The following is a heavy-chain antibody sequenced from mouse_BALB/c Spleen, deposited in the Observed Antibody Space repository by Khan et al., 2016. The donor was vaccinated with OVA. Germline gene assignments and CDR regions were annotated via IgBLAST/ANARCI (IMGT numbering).Heavy chain of an antibody. CDR2: INPSNGYT. D-gene: IGHD2-14*01. V-gene: IGHV1-4*01. Sequence: VQGVESGAELARPGASVKMSCKASGYTFTSYTIHWIKKRPGQGLEWIGYINPSNGYTNYNQKFKDKATLTTDKSSTTAYLQLSSLTSDDSAVYNGVRDGAYHRNDGWFAYWGQGTLVTVSA. CDR1: GYTFTSYT. CDR3: VRDGAYHRNDGWFAY. J-gene: IGHJ3*01.